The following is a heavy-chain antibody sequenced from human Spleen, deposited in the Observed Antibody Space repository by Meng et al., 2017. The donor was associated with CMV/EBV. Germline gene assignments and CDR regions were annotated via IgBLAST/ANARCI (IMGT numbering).Heavy chain of an antibody. D-gene: IGHD1-14*01. Sequence: SGFTFSDYYMSWIRQAPGKGLEWVSYISSSGSTIYYADSVKGRFTISRDNAKNSLYLQMNSLRAEDTAVYYCAREFGQGPDGAFDIWGQGAMVTVSS. J-gene: IGHJ3*02. V-gene: IGHV3-11*01. CDR2: ISSSGSTI. CDR3: AREFGQGPDGAFDI. CDR1: GFTFSDYY.